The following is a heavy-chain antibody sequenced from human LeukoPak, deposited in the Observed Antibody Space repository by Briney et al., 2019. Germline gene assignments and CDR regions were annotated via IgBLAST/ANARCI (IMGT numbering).Heavy chain of an antibody. CDR2: INPSGGST. CDR3: ARDLRGGSSWYGVADNWFDP. CDR1: GYTFTSYY. V-gene: IGHV1-46*01. J-gene: IGHJ5*02. D-gene: IGHD6-13*01. Sequence: GASVKVSCKASGYTFTSYYMHWVRQAPGQGLEWMGIINPSGGSTNYAQKFQGRVTITTDESTSTAYMELSSLRSEDTAVYYCARDLRGGSSWYGVADNWFDPWGQGTLVTVSS.